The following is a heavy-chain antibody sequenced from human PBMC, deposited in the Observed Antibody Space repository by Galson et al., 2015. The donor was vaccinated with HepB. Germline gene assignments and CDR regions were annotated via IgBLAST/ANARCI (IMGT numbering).Heavy chain of an antibody. CDR3: ARGNRNYYDDSGRNAFEI. CDR2: TIPHLGVA. Sequence: SVKVSCKASGGTFSSYAISWARQAPGRGLEWMGRTIPHLGVASYAQMFEDRVTITADKSPTTAFMDLSTLTSEDTGMYYCARGNRNYYDDSGRNAFEIWGQGTMVTVSS. V-gene: IGHV1-69*04. CDR1: GGTFSSYA. D-gene: IGHD3-22*01. J-gene: IGHJ3*02.